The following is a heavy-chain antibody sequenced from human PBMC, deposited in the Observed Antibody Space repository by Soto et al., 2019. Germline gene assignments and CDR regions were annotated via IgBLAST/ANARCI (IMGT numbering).Heavy chain of an antibody. CDR2: ISYDGSNK. V-gene: IGHV3-30*18. Sequence: QVQLVESGGGVVQPGRPLRLSCAASGFTFSSYGMHWVRQAPGKGLEWVAVISYDGSNKYYADSVKGRFTISRDNSKNTLYLQMNSLRAEDTAVYYCAKDRGRYYDSSGYYTQLSYYFDYWGQGTLVTVSS. D-gene: IGHD3-22*01. CDR1: GFTFSSYG. J-gene: IGHJ4*02. CDR3: AKDRGRYYDSSGYYTQLSYYFDY.